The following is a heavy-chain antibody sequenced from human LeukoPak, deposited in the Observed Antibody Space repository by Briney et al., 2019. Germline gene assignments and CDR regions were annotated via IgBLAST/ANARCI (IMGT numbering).Heavy chain of an antibody. CDR1: GFSFSDYY. D-gene: IGHD2-15*01. CDR3: ARRDGYCSGGSCYSSLDY. J-gene: IGHJ4*02. CDR2: ISFSGYTI. V-gene: IGHV3-11*04. Sequence: GGSLRLSCAASGFSFSDYYMSWIRQAPGKGLEWVSYISFSGYTIYYAGSVKGRFTISRDNTKNSLYLQMNSLRAEDTAVYYCARRDGYCSGGSCYSSLDYWGQGTLVTVSS.